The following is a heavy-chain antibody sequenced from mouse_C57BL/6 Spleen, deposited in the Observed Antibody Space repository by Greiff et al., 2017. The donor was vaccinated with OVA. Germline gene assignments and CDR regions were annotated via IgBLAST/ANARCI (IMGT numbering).Heavy chain of an antibody. CDR2: INPSNGGT. V-gene: IGHV1-53*01. D-gene: IGHD1-1*01. CDR3: ARSITTVGYFDY. J-gene: IGHJ2*01. Sequence: QVQLQQPGTELVKPGASVKLSCKASGYTFTSYWMHWVKQRPGQGLEWIGNINPSNGGTNFNEKFKSKATLTVDKSSSTAYMQLSSLTSEDSAVYYCARSITTVGYFDYWGQGTTLTVSS. CDR1: GYTFTSYW.